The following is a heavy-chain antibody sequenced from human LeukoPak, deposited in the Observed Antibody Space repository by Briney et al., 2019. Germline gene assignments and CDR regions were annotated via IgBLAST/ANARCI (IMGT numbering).Heavy chain of an antibody. CDR1: GFTFNTYE. J-gene: IGHJ4*02. CDR2: ISGSGTTM. V-gene: IGHV3-48*03. CDR3: ARGTYYFEK. Sequence: PGGSLRLSCAASGFTFNTYEVNWVRQAPGKGLEWVSYISGSGTTMYYADSVKGRFTISRDNARNSLYLQMNSLRAEDTAVYYCARGTYYFEKWGQGTLVTVSS. D-gene: IGHD1-7*01.